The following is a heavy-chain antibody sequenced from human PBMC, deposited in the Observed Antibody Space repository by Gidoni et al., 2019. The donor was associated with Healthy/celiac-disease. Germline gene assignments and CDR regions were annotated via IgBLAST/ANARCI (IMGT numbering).Heavy chain of an antibody. V-gene: IGHV3-30-3*01. Sequence: QVQLVESGGGVVQPGRSLRLSCAASGFTFSSYAMHWVRQAPGKGLEWVAVISYDGSNKYYADSVKGRFTISRDNSKNTLYLQMNSLRAEDTAVYYCARGEAEPGDIVVVPAAQFDYWGQGTLVTVSS. CDR2: ISYDGSNK. CDR1: GFTFSSYA. CDR3: ARGEAEPGDIVVVPAAQFDY. D-gene: IGHD2-2*01. J-gene: IGHJ4*02.